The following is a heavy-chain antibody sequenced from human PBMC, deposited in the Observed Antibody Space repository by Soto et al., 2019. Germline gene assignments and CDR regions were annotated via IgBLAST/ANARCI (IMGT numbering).Heavy chain of an antibody. CDR3: AKDAMPLVVVAFGMDV. V-gene: IGHV3-30*18. Sequence: GGSLRLSCAASGFTFSSYGMHWVRQAPGKGLEWVAVISYDGSNKYYADSVKGRFTISRDNSKNTLYLQMNSLRAEDTAVYYCAKDAMPLVVVAFGMDVWGQGTTVTVSS. CDR1: GFTFSSYG. CDR2: ISYDGSNK. J-gene: IGHJ6*02. D-gene: IGHD2-15*01.